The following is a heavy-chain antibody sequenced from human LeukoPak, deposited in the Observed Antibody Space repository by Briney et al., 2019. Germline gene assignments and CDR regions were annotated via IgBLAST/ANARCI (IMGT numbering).Heavy chain of an antibody. V-gene: IGHV4-39*07. CDR2: IYYSGST. CDR3: ARNNDSSGYYPAAFDI. J-gene: IGHJ3*02. Sequence: PSETLSLTCTVSGGSISSSSYYWGWIRQPPGKGLEWIGSIYYSGSTYYNPSLKSRVTISVDTSKNQFSLKLSSVTAADTAVYYCARNNDSSGYYPAAFDIWGQGTMVTVSS. D-gene: IGHD3-22*01. CDR1: GGSISSSSYY.